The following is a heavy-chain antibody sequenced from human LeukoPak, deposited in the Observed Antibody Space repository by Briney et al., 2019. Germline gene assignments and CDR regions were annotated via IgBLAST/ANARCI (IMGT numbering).Heavy chain of an antibody. J-gene: IGHJ5*02. D-gene: IGHD4-17*01. CDR1: GGSISSGDYY. CDR2: IYYSGST. CDR3: ARDRFGYGDYREGWFDP. Sequence: KPSETLSLTCTVSGGSISSGDYYWSWIRQPPGKGLEWIGYIYYSGSTYYNPSLKSRVTISVDKSKNQFSLKLSSVTAADTAVYYCARDRFGYGDYREGWFDPWGQGTLVTVSS. V-gene: IGHV4-30-4*01.